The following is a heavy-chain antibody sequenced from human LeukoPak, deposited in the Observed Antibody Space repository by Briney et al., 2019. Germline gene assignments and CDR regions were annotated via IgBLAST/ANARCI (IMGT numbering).Heavy chain of an antibody. CDR3: ARQPGYSSGWYFDF. CDR1: GFKLSNYW. Sequence: GGSLRLSCEVSGFKLSNYWMTWVRQAPGKGLEWVANINHDGSETHYVDSVRGRFIISRDNAKNSLHLEMNTLRAADTAVYYCARQPGYSSGWYFDFWGQGTLVTVSS. CDR2: INHDGSET. J-gene: IGHJ4*02. V-gene: IGHV3-7*03. D-gene: IGHD6-19*01.